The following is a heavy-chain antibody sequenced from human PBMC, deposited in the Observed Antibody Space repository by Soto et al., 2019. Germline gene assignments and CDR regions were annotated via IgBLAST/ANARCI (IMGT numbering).Heavy chain of an antibody. V-gene: IGHV1-3*01. Sequence: ASVKVSCKASGYTFTGYAMHWVRQAPGQRLEWMGWINAGNGNTKYSQKFQGRFTITRDTSASTAYMELSSLRSEDTAVYYCSRGGTWYDYSGGSYHYTAKLDSWGQGSLVTVSS. J-gene: IGHJ4*02. D-gene: IGHD3-16*02. CDR3: SRGGTWYDYSGGSYHYTAKLDS. CDR2: INAGNGNT. CDR1: GYTFTGYA.